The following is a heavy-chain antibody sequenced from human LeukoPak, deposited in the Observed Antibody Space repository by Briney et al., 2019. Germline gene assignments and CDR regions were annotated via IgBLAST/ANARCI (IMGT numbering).Heavy chain of an antibody. V-gene: IGHV1-2*02. CDR1: GYTFTGYY. CDR2: INPNSGAT. CDR3: ASPRISGDSSGYYDTLQY. D-gene: IGHD3-22*01. Sequence: ASVKVSCKASGYTFTGYYMHWVRQAPGQGLEWMGWINPNSGATNYAQKFQGRVTMTRDTSISTAYMELSRLRSDDTAVYYCASPRISGDSSGYYDTLQYWGQGTLVTVSS. J-gene: IGHJ1*01.